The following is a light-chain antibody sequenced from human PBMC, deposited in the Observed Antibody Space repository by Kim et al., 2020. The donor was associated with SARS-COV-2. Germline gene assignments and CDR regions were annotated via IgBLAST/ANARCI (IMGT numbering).Light chain of an antibody. CDR1: SSDVGGYKF. CDR2: DVS. V-gene: IGLV2-11*01. CDR3: CSYAGSYIWV. Sequence: SALTQPRSVSGSPGQSVTISCSGTSSDVGGYKFVSWYQQHPGKVPKLIIYDVSKRPSGVPDRFSGSKSGNTASLTISGLQAEDEADYYCCSYAGSYIWVFGGGTQLTVL. J-gene: IGLJ3*02.